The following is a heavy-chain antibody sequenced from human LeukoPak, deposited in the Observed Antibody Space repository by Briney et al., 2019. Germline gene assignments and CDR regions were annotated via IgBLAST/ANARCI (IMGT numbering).Heavy chain of an antibody. V-gene: IGHV4-59*08. J-gene: IGHJ4*02. Sequence: SETLSLTCIVSGGSISSYSWNWIRQPPGKGLEWVGYISHSGTTSYNSSLKSRVTISVDTSKNQLSLKLTSVTAADTAVYYCARWDDSAWGFGNWGPGTLVTVSS. CDR2: ISHSGTT. CDR3: ARWDDSAWGFGN. D-gene: IGHD6-19*01. CDR1: GGSISSYS.